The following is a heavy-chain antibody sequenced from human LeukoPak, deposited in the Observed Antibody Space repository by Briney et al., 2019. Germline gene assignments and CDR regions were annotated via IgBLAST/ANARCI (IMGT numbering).Heavy chain of an antibody. Sequence: SETLSLTCTVSGGSISSYYWSWIRQPPGKGLEWIGYIYYSGSTNYNPSLKSRVTISVDTSKNQFSLKLSSVTAADTAVYYCARGGPYDSSGYYYVWGQGTLATVSS. V-gene: IGHV4-59*01. CDR1: GGSISSYY. D-gene: IGHD3-22*01. CDR3: ARGGPYDSSGYYYV. J-gene: IGHJ4*02. CDR2: IYYSGST.